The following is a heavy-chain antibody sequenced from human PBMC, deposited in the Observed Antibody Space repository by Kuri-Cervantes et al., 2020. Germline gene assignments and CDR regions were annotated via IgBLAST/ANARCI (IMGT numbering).Heavy chain of an antibody. J-gene: IGHJ3*02. CDR3: ASWSGRGVRDDAFDI. CDR1: GFTFSSND. Sequence: GESLKISCAASGFTFSSNDMNWVRQAPGKGLEWVSSISSSSSYIYYADSVKGRFTISRDNAKNSLYLQMNSLRAEDTAVYYCASWSGRGVRDDAFDIWGQGTMVTVSS. D-gene: IGHD3-10*01. CDR2: ISSSSSYI. V-gene: IGHV3-21*01.